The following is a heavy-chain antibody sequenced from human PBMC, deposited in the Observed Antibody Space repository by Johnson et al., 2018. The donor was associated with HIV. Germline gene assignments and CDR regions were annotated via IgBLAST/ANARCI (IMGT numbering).Heavy chain of an antibody. Sequence: VQLVESGGGVVLPGWSLRLSCEASGFTFSSYGMHWVRQAPGKGLEWVSTISGSGGSTYYADSVKGRFTISRDNSKNTLYLQMNSRRAEDTAVYYCARDGTSRGGAFDIWDQGTMVTVSS. V-gene: IGHV3-23*04. CDR3: ARDGTSRGGAFDI. D-gene: IGHD6-13*01. CDR1: GFTFSSYG. J-gene: IGHJ3*02. CDR2: ISGSGGST.